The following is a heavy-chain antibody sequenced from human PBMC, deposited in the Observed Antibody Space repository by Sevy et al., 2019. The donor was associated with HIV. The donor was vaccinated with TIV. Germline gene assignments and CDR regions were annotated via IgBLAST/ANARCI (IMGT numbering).Heavy chain of an antibody. V-gene: IGHV3-30-3*01. CDR3: ARDWTVPDY. J-gene: IGHJ4*02. CDR1: GFTFSSYV. Sequence: GGSLRLSCAASGFTFSSYVMHWVRQAPGKGLEWVAVILYDGSNKYYADSVKGRFTTSRDNSKNTLYLQMNSLRAEDTAVYYCARDWTVPDYWGQGTLVTVSS. D-gene: IGHD4-17*01. CDR2: ILYDGSNK.